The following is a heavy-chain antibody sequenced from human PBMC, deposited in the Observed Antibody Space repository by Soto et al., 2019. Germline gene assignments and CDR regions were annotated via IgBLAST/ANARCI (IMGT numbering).Heavy chain of an antibody. CDR2: ISGSGGTT. D-gene: IGHD3-22*01. V-gene: IGHV3-23*01. CDR1: GFTLSSYA. J-gene: IGHJ4*02. Sequence: EVQLLESGGGLVQPGVSLRLSCAASGFTLSSYAMSWVRQAPGKGLEWVSAISGSGGTTYYADSVKGRFTISRDTSKNTLYLQMNSLRAEDTAVYYCAKVERYYYDSSGYYSSPLFWGQGTLVTVSS. CDR3: AKVERYYYDSSGYYSSPLF.